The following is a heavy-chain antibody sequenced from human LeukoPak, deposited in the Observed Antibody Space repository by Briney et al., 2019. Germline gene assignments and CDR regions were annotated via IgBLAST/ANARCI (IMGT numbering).Heavy chain of an antibody. J-gene: IGHJ6*02. CDR2: ISYNGSNK. D-gene: IGHD4-11*01. CDR1: GFTFSSYA. Sequence: GGPLRLSCAASGFTFSSYAMHGVRQAPGKGLEWVAVISYNGSNKYYADSVKGRFTISRDNSKNTLYLQMNSLRAEDTAVYYCARDATTVTPLPNLYYYYGMDVWGQGTTVTVSS. V-gene: IGHV3-30-3*01. CDR3: ARDATTVTPLPNLYYYYGMDV.